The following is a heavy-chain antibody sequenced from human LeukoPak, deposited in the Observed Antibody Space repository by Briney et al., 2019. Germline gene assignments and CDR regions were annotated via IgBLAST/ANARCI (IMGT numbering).Heavy chain of an antibody. CDR1: GFTVSSNY. J-gene: IGHJ6*03. Sequence: GGSLRLSCAASGFTVSSNYMSWVRQAPGKGLEWVSVIYSGGSTYYADSVKGRFTISRDNSKNTLYLQMNSLRAEDTAVYYCAFSTPAAGYYYYYYMDVWGKGTTVTISS. D-gene: IGHD6-13*01. V-gene: IGHV3-66*01. CDR2: IYSGGST. CDR3: AFSTPAAGYYYYYYMDV.